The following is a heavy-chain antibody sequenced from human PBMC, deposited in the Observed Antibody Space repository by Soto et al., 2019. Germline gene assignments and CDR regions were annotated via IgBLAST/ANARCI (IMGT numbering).Heavy chain of an antibody. D-gene: IGHD1-26*01. V-gene: IGHV2-70*04. CDR1: GFSLSTSGMR. Sequence: SGPTLVNPTQTLTLTCTFSGFSLSTSGMRVSWIRQPPGKALEWLARIDWDDDKFYSTSLKTRLTISKDTSKNQVVLTMTNMDPVDTATYYCARINSGSFHFGYWGQGTLVTVSS. J-gene: IGHJ4*02. CDR3: ARINSGSFHFGY. CDR2: IDWDDDK.